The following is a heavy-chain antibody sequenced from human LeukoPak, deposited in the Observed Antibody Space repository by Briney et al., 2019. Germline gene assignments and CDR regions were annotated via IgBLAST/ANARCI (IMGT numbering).Heavy chain of an antibody. CDR3: ARGRVTIRPQVKNWFDP. V-gene: IGHV1-2*02. D-gene: IGHD5-24*01. CDR2: INPNSGGT. CDR1: GYTFTGYY. J-gene: IGHJ5*02. Sequence: ASVKVSCKASGYTFTGYYMHWVRQAPGQGLEWMGWINPNSGGTNYAQKFQGRVTMTRDTSISTAYMELSRLRSDDTAVYYCARGRVTIRPQVKNWFDPWGQGTLVTVSS.